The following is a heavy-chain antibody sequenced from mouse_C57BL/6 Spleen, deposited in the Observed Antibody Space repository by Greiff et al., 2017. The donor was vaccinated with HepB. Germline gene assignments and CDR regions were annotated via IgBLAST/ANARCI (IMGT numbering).Heavy chain of an antibody. CDR1: GFNIKDDY. V-gene: IGHV14-4*01. J-gene: IGHJ2*01. CDR3: TTTSYYYGSSYDY. CDR2: IDPENGDT. D-gene: IGHD1-1*01. Sequence: EVQLQQSGAELVRPGASVKLSCTASGFNIKDDYMHWVKQRPEQGLEWIGWIDPENGDTEYASKFQGKATITADTSFNTAYLQLSSLTSEDTAVYYCTTTSYYYGSSYDYWGQGTTLTVSS.